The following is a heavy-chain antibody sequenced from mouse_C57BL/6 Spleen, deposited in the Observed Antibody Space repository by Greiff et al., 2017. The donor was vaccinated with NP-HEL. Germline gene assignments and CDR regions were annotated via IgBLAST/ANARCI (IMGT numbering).Heavy chain of an antibody. D-gene: IGHD1-1*01. CDR2: IYPGDGDP. CDR1: GYAFSSYW. Sequence: QVQLQQSGAELVKPGASVKISCKPSGYAFSSYWLNWVKQRPGKGLEWIGQIYPGDGDPNYNGKFKGKATLTADKSSSTAYMQLSSLTSEDSAVYFCARSDGSSYYFDYWGQGTTLTVSS. CDR3: ARSDGSSYYFDY. V-gene: IGHV1-80*01. J-gene: IGHJ2*01.